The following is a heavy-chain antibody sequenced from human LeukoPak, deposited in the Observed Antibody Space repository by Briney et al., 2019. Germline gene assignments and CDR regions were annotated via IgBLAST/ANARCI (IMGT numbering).Heavy chain of an antibody. D-gene: IGHD3-3*01. J-gene: IGHJ6*02. CDR3: ARDSLRYYDFWSGYLTYYYYYGMDV. CDR1: GGSISSYY. Sequence: SETQSLTCTVSGGSISSYYWSWIRQPPGKGLEWIGYIYYSGSTNYNPSLKSRVTISVDTSKNQFSLKLSSVTAADTAVYYCARDSLRYYDFWSGYLTYYYYYGMDVWGQGTTVTVSS. V-gene: IGHV4-59*01. CDR2: IYYSGST.